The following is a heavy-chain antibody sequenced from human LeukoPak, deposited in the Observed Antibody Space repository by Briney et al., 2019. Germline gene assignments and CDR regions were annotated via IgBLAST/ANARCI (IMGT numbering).Heavy chain of an antibody. J-gene: IGHJ4*02. CDR2: IYYSGST. V-gene: IGHV4-59*08. D-gene: IGHD6-19*01. CDR1: GGSISSYY. Sequence: SETLSLTCTVSGGSISSYYWSWIRQPPGKGLEWIGYIYYSGSTNYNPSLKSRVTISVDTSKNQFSLELSSVTAADTAVYYCARVASSGWKFVYWGQGTLVTVSS. CDR3: ARVASSGWKFVY.